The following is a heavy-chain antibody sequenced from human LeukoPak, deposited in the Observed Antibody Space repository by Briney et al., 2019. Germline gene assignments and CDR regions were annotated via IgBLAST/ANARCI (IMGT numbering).Heavy chain of an antibody. J-gene: IGHJ5*02. CDR3: ARMGWSYSDHARDWFDP. V-gene: IGHV3-7*05. CDR2: IKQDGSEK. D-gene: IGHD2-15*01. Sequence: GGSLRLSCAASGFTFSSYRMSWVRQAPGKGLEWVANIKQDGSEKYYVDSVKGRFTISRDNAKNSLYLQMNSLRAEDTAVYYCARMGWSYSDHARDWFDPWGQGTLVTVSS. CDR1: GFTFSSYR.